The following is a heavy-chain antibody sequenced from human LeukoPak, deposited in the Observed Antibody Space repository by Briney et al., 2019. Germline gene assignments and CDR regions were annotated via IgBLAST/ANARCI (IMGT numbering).Heavy chain of an antibody. V-gene: IGHV4-59*01. D-gene: IGHD4-17*01. Sequence: SETLSLTCIVSGGSISNFYWSWIRQPPGKGLEWIGYIYYSGSTNYNPSLKSRVTISVDTSKNQFSLKLSSVTAADTAVYYCAGDYGDPRWDSYSMDVWGQGTTVTVSS. CDR3: AGDYGDPRWDSYSMDV. J-gene: IGHJ6*02. CDR1: GGSISNFY. CDR2: IYYSGST.